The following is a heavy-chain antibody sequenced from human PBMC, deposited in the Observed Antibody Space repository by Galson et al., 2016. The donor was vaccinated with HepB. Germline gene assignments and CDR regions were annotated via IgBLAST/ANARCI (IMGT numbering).Heavy chain of an antibody. CDR2: TYYRSKWYN. CDR1: GDSVSSNSAA. CDR3: ARTIWFGNNWFDP. Sequence: CAISGDSVSSNSAAWNWIRQSPSRGLEWLGRTYYRSKWYNDYAVSVKSRITINPDTSKKQFSLQLNSVAPEDTAVYYCARTIWFGNNWFDPWGQGTLVTVSS. V-gene: IGHV6-1*01. D-gene: IGHD3-10*01. J-gene: IGHJ5*02.